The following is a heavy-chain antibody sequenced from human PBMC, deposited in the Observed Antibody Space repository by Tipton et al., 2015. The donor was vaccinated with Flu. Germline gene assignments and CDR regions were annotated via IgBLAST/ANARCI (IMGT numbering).Heavy chain of an antibody. J-gene: IGHJ4*02. CDR3: ARLSYYDVDLKNFYFDY. Sequence: GLVKPSETLSLTCTVSRGSVSSGSYYWNWIRQPPGKGLEWIGFIFYNGRTNYNPSLTSRVTISVDTSKNQFSLELASVTAADTAVYYCARLSYYDVDLKNFYFDYWGQGALVTVSS. D-gene: IGHD3-16*01. V-gene: IGHV4-61*01. CDR2: IFYNGRT. CDR1: RGSVSSGSYY.